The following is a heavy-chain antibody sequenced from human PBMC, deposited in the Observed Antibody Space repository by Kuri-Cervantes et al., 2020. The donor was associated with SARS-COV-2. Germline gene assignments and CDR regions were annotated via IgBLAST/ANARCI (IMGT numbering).Heavy chain of an antibody. Sequence: GGSLRLSCAASGFTFDDYAMHWVRQAPGKGLEWVSGISWNSGSIGYADSVKGRFTISRDNAKSSLYLQMNSLRAEDTALYYCAKGLRGAFDYWGQGTLVTVSS. V-gene: IGHV3-9*01. CDR3: AKGLRGAFDY. CDR1: GFTFDDYA. J-gene: IGHJ4*02. D-gene: IGHD5-12*01. CDR2: ISWNSGSI.